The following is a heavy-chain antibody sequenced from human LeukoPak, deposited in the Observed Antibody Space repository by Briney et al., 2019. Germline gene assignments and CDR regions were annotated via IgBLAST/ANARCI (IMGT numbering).Heavy chain of an antibody. D-gene: IGHD1-1*01. V-gene: IGHV1-2*02. Sequence: ASVKVSCKTSGYTFTGHYMHWVRQAPGQGLEWLGWINPNDGATNYAQTFRGRVTMTRDTAINIIYVELNRLRSDDTAVYYCARYGDTTGTTFDALDLWGPGTMVTVSS. CDR2: INPNDGAT. J-gene: IGHJ3*01. CDR1: GYTFTGHY. CDR3: ARYGDTTGTTFDALDL.